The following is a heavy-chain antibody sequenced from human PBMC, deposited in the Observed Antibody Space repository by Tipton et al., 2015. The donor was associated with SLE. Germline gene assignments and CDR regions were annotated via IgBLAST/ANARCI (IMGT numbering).Heavy chain of an antibody. CDR2: IYYSGST. V-gene: IGHV4-34*01. CDR1: GGSFSGYY. Sequence: TLSLTCAVYGGSFSGYYWSWIRQHPGKGLEWIGYIYYSGSTYYNPSLKSRVTISVDTSRNQFSLKLTSVTAADTAVYYCVGWGSSGYYYGFDYWGQGTLVTVSS. D-gene: IGHD3-22*01. CDR3: VGWGSSGYYYGFDY. J-gene: IGHJ4*02.